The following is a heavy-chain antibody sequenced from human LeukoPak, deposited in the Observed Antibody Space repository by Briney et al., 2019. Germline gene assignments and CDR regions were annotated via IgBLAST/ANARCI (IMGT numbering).Heavy chain of an antibody. Sequence: SGTLSLTCTVSGGSISSYYWSWIRQPPGKGLEWIGYIYYSGSTNYNPSLKSRVTISVDTSKNQFSLKLSSVTAADTAVYYCAREYSSGSFFDYWGQGTLVTVSS. V-gene: IGHV4-59*01. CDR3: AREYSSGSFFDY. CDR2: IYYSGST. J-gene: IGHJ4*02. CDR1: GGSISSYY. D-gene: IGHD6-19*01.